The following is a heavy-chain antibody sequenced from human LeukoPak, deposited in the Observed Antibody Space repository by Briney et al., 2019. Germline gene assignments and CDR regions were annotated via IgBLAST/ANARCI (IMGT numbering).Heavy chain of an antibody. CDR1: GGSISSSSYY. V-gene: IGHV4-39*01. D-gene: IGHD3-22*01. J-gene: IGHJ4*02. CDR2: IYYSGST. CDR3: ARHYSYYDSSGYYS. Sequence: SETLSLTCTVSGGSISSSSYYWGWIRQPPGKGLEWIGSIYYSGSTYYNPSLKSRVTISVDTSKNQFSLKLSPVTAADTAVYYCARHYSYYDSSGYYSWGQGTLVTVSS.